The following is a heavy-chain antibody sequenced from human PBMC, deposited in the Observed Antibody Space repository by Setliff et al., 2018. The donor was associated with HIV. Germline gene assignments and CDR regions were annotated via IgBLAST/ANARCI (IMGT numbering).Heavy chain of an antibody. V-gene: IGHV3-9*01. J-gene: IGHJ6*03. Sequence: PGGSLRLSCAASGFTLDDYAMHWVRQAPGKGLEWVSGISWNSGSIGYADSVKGRFTISRDRPKNSLYLQMNSLRAEDTAVYYCARDTTYDWNSVMDVWGRGTTVTVSS. CDR3: ARDTTYDWNSVMDV. D-gene: IGHD1-7*01. CDR2: ISWNSGSI. CDR1: GFTLDDYA.